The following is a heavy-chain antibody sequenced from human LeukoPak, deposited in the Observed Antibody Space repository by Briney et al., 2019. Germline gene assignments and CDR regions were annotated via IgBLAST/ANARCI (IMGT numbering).Heavy chain of an antibody. Sequence: GGSLRLSCAASGFTFSSYGMPWVRQAPGKGLEWVAVIWYDGSNKYYADSVKGRFTISRDNSKNTLYLQINSLRAEDTAVYYCARDRIWIDYWGQGTLVTVSS. CDR3: ARDRIWIDY. CDR2: IWYDGSNK. D-gene: IGHD1-1*01. CDR1: GFTFSSYG. V-gene: IGHV3-33*01. J-gene: IGHJ4*02.